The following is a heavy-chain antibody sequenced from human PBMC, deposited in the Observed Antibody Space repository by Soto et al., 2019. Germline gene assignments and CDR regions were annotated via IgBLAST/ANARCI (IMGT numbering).Heavy chain of an antibody. CDR1: GFTFTSSA. Sequence: SVKVSCKASGFTFTSSAMQWVRQARGQRLEWIGWIVVGSGNTNYAQKFQERVTITRDMSTSTAYMELSSLRSEDMAVYYCAAAPNYDFWSGYYLEARFDYWGQGTLVTVSS. D-gene: IGHD3-3*01. CDR2: IVVGSGNT. CDR3: AAAPNYDFWSGYYLEARFDY. V-gene: IGHV1-58*02. J-gene: IGHJ4*02.